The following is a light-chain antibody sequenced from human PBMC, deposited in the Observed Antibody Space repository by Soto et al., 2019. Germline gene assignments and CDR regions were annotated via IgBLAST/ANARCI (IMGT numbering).Light chain of an antibody. V-gene: IGLV2-23*02. CDR1: STDVGSYNL. CDR2: EVS. Sequence: QSALTQPASVSGSPGQSVTISCTGTSTDVGSYNLVSWYQQHPGEAPKLVIYEVSKRPSGLSNRFSGSKSDNTASLTISGLQAEDEADYYCCSYAGSLYVFGSGTKVTVL. CDR3: CSYAGSLYV. J-gene: IGLJ1*01.